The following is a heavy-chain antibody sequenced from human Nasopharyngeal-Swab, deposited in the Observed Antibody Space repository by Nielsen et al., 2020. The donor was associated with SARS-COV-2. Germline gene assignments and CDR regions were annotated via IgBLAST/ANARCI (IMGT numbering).Heavy chain of an antibody. D-gene: IGHD3-16*02. CDR1: GGTFSSYA. CDR3: ASSDYVWGSYRYTGAYLDY. CDR2: IIPILGIA. Sequence: SVKVSCKASGGTFSSYAISWVRQAPGQGLEWMGGIIPILGIANYAQKFQGRVTITADKSTSTAYMELSSLRSEDTAVYYCASSDYVWGSYRYTGAYLDYWGQGTLVTVSS. V-gene: IGHV1-69*10. J-gene: IGHJ4*02.